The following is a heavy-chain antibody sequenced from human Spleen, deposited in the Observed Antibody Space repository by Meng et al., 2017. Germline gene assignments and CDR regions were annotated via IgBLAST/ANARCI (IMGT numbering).Heavy chain of an antibody. CDR3: ARWGDYDDYET. CDR1: GGSSIGYY. J-gene: IGHJ1*01. D-gene: IGHD4-17*01. CDR2: INQSGRT. Sequence: GSLRSSFAVDGGSSIGYYWSWIRQPPGKGLEWIGEINQSGRTNYNPSLKSRVNISIDTSKNQFGLKLSSVTAADTAVYYCARWGDYDDYETWGQGTMVTVSS. V-gene: IGHV4-34*01.